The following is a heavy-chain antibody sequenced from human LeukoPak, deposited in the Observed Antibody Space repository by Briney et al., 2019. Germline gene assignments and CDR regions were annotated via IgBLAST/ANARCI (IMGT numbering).Heavy chain of an antibody. CDR1: GYTFTSYD. D-gene: IGHD2-2*01. V-gene: IGHV1-8*01. CDR2: MNPNSGNT. Sequence: GASVKVSCKASGYTFTSYDINWVRQATGQGLEWMGWMNPNSGNTGYAQKFQGRVTMTRNTSISTAYMELSSLRSEDTAVYYCAAVVPAVMGYFDYWGQGTLVTVSS. J-gene: IGHJ4*02. CDR3: AAVVPAVMGYFDY.